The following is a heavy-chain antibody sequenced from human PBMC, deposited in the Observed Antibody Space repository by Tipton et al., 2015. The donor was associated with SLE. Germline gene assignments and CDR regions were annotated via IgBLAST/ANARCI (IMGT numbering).Heavy chain of an antibody. V-gene: IGHV4-59*02. CDR1: GVSVTNYY. Sequence: LSCTVSGVSVTNYYWSWIRQPPGKRLEWIGFIQGRENTNYNPSLESRVTISVDTSKNQFSLQLTSVTAADTAIYYCARESFTNDFYYYMDVWGKGTTVTVSS. D-gene: IGHD2-8*01. CDR3: ARESFTNDFYYYMDV. CDR2: IQGRENT. J-gene: IGHJ6*03.